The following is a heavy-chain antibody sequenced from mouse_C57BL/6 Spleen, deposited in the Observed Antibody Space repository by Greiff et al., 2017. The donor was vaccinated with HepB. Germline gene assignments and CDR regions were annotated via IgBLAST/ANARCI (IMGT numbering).Heavy chain of an antibody. V-gene: IGHV5-17*01. Sequence: DVMLVESGGGLVKPGGSLKLSCAASGFTFSDYGMHWVRQAPEKGLEWVAYISSGSSTIYYADTVKGRFTISRDNAKNTLFLQMTSLRSEDTAMYYCATSGGAWFAYWGQGTLVTVSA. CDR1: GFTFSDYG. CDR3: ATSGGAWFAY. CDR2: ISSGSSTI. J-gene: IGHJ3*01.